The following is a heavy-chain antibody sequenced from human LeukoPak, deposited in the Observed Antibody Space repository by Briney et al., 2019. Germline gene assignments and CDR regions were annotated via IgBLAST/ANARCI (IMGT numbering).Heavy chain of an antibody. CDR1: GGSISSGDYY. J-gene: IGHJ3*02. CDR2: IYYSGST. Sequence: KASRTLSLTCTVSGGSISSGDYYWSWIRQPPGKGLEWIGYIYYSGSTYYNPSLKSRVTISVDTSKNRFSLKLSSVTAADTAVYYCATHSSGYDSGNDAFDIWGQGTMVTVSS. V-gene: IGHV4-30-4*08. CDR3: ATHSSGYDSGNDAFDI. D-gene: IGHD3-22*01.